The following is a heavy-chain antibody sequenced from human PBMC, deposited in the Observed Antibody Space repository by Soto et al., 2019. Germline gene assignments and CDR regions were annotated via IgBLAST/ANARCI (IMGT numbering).Heavy chain of an antibody. V-gene: IGHV3-30*18. Sequence: QVQLVESGGGVVQPGRSLRLSCAASGFTFSSYGMHWVRQAPGKGLEWVAVISYDGSNKYYADSVKGRFTISRDNSKNTLYLQMNSLRAEDTAVYYCAKSLVDMATIIGYWGQGTLVTVSS. CDR3: AKSLVDMATIIGY. CDR1: GFTFSSYG. D-gene: IGHD5-12*01. J-gene: IGHJ4*02. CDR2: ISYDGSNK.